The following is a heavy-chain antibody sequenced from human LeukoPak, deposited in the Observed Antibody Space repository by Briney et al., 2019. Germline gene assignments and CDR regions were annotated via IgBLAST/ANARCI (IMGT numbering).Heavy chain of an antibody. CDR1: GGSITSSAYY. J-gene: IGHJ3*02. CDR2: ISHTGST. CDR3: ARSHDYGDYVLFAFDI. V-gene: IGHV4-31*03. Sequence: PSETLSLTCTVSGGSITSSAYYWSWIRQHPEKGLEWIGYISHTGSTYYTPSLKSRVSMSVDTSKNQFSLKLTSVTAADTAVYYCARSHDYGDYVLFAFDIWGQGTMVTVSS. D-gene: IGHD4-17*01.